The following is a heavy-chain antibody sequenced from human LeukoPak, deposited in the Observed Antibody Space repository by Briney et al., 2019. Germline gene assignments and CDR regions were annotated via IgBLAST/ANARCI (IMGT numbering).Heavy chain of an antibody. Sequence: GSLRLSCAASGFTFNSYSMNWVRQAPGKGLEWVSSISSSSYIYYADSVKGRFTISRDNAKNSLYLQMNSLRAEDTAVYYCARDAKGIQLWTWGQGTLVTVSS. J-gene: IGHJ5*02. V-gene: IGHV3-21*01. D-gene: IGHD5-18*01. CDR3: ARDAKGIQLWT. CDR2: ISSSSYI. CDR1: GFTFNSYS.